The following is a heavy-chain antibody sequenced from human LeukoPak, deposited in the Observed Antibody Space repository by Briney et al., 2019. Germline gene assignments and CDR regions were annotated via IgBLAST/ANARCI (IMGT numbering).Heavy chain of an antibody. D-gene: IGHD3-10*01. CDR2: IGTAGDT. J-gene: IGHJ4*02. CDR3: AREGTGGVDY. Sequence: PGGSLRLSCAASGFTFSSYDMHWVRQAAGKGLEWVTAIGTAGDTYYPGSVKGRFTISRENAKNSLYLQMNSLRAGDTAVYYCAREGTGGVDYWGQGTLVTVSS. CDR1: GFTFSSYD. V-gene: IGHV3-13*01.